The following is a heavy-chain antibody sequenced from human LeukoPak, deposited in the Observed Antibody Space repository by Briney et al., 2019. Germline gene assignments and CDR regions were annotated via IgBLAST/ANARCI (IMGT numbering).Heavy chain of an antibody. V-gene: IGHV3-43*02. D-gene: IGHD6-13*01. CDR1: GFTFDDYA. Sequence: GGSLRLSCAASGFTFDDYAMHWVRQAPGKGLEWVSLISGDGGSTYYADSVKGRFTISRDNGKNSLYLQMNSLRTEDTALYYCAKEARYSSSWYGGGAFDIWGQGTMVTVSS. CDR3: AKEARYSSSWYGGGAFDI. CDR2: ISGDGGST. J-gene: IGHJ3*02.